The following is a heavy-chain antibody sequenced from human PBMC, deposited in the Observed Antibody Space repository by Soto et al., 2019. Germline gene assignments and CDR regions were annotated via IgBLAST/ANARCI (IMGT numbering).Heavy chain of an antibody. CDR1: GYTFTSYD. CDR3: ARGPYYDFWSGYSNWFDP. V-gene: IGHV1-8*01. CDR2: MNPNSGNT. Sequence: ASVKVSCKASGYTFTSYDINWVRQATGQGLEWMGWMNPNSGNTGYAQKSQGRVTMTRNTSISTAYMELSSLRSEDTAVYYCARGPYYDFWSGYSNWFDPWGQGTLVTVSS. J-gene: IGHJ5*02. D-gene: IGHD3-3*01.